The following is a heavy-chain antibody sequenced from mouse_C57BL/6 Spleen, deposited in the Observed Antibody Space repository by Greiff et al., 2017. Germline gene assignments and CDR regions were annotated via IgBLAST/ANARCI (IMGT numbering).Heavy chain of an antibody. J-gene: IGHJ1*03. CDR1: GYTFTSHW. Sequence: QVQLQQSGAELAKPGASVKLSCKASGYTFTSHWMHWVKQRPGQGLEWIGYINPSGGYTKYNQKFKDKATLTADKSSSTAYMQLSSLTSEDSAVYSGARPCEKYDGWYFDVWGTGTTLTVSS. D-gene: IGHD2-12*01. CDR3: ARPCEKYDGWYFDV. V-gene: IGHV1-7*01. CDR2: INPSGGYT.